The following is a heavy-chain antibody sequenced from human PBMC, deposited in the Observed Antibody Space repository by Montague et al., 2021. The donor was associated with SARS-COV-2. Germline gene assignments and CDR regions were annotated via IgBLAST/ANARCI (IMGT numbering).Heavy chain of an antibody. CDR3: AREAVGYSHGYPYWYFDL. J-gene: IGHJ2*01. Sequence: SLRLSCAASGLDFTSSEINWVRQAPGKGLEWVSYISTSGTLPSYMDSVKGRFTISRDNARKSLYLQMDSLRAEDTAVYFCAREAVGYSHGYPYWYFDLWGRGTLVTVSS. CDR2: ISTSGTLP. D-gene: IGHD5-18*01. CDR1: GLDFTSSE. V-gene: IGHV3-48*03.